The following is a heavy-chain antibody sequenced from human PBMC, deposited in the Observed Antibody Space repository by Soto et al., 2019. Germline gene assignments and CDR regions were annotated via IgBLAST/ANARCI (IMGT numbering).Heavy chain of an antibody. CDR3: ARANWNYRCWFDP. Sequence: SETLSLTCAVYGGSFSGYYWSWIRQPPGKGLEWIGEINHSGSTNYNPSLKSRVTISVDTSKNQFSLKLSSVTAADTAVYYRARANWNYRCWFDPWGQGTLVTVSS. D-gene: IGHD1-7*01. CDR1: GGSFSGYY. CDR2: INHSGST. J-gene: IGHJ5*02. V-gene: IGHV4-34*01.